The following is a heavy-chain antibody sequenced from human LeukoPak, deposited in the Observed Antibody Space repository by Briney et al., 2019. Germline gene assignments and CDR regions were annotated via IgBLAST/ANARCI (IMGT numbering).Heavy chain of an antibody. CDR3: ARNLAYCGGDCYSVDGKDLDAFDI. CDR2: ISAYNGNT. J-gene: IGHJ3*02. V-gene: IGHV1-18*01. D-gene: IGHD2-21*02. CDR1: GYTFTSYG. Sequence: ASVKVSCKASGYTFTSYGISWVRQAPGQGLEWMGWISAYNGNTNYAQKLQGRVTMTTDTSTSTAYMELRSLRSDDTAVYYCARNLAYCGGDCYSVDGKDLDAFDIWGQGTMVTVSS.